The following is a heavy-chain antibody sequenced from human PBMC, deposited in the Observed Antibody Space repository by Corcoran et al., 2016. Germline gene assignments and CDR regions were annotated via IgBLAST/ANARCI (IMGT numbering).Heavy chain of an antibody. Sequence: QVQLVQSGAEVKKPGSSVKVSCKASGGTFSNYAISWERLAPGQGLEWMGGIIPIFGTANYAQKFQGRVTITADKFTSTAYMELSSLRSEDTAVYYCASRQGTAMAPFDYWGQGTLVTVSS. D-gene: IGHD5-18*01. CDR2: IIPIFGTA. CDR1: GGTFSNYA. V-gene: IGHV1-69*06. J-gene: IGHJ4*02. CDR3: ASRQGTAMAPFDY.